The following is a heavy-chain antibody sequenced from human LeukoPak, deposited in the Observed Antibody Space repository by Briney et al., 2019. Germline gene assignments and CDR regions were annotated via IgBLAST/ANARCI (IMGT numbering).Heavy chain of an antibody. V-gene: IGHV3-48*03. CDR3: ARMAYYYDSSGYYQRSYYFDY. CDR2: INNGGTPI. CDR1: GFIFSNYE. Sequence: GGSLRLSCAASGFIFSNYEMNWVRQAPGKGLEWILYINNGGTPIYYADSVKGRFTMSRDNAKNSLYLQMNSLRAEDTAVYYCARMAYYYDSSGYYQRSYYFDYWGQGTLATVSS. J-gene: IGHJ4*02. D-gene: IGHD3-22*01.